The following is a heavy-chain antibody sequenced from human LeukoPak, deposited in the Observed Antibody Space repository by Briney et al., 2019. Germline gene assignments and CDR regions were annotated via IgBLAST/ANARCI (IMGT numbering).Heavy chain of an antibody. D-gene: IGHD4-17*01. Sequence: GRSLRLSCAASGFTFSSYGMHWVRQAPGKGLEWVAVISYDGSNKYYADSVKGRFTISRDNSKNTLYLQMNSLRAEDTAVYYCAKDPGGTVTPGWFDPWGQGTLVTVSS. CDR1: GFTFSSYG. J-gene: IGHJ5*02. CDR3: AKDPGGTVTPGWFDP. CDR2: ISYDGSNK. V-gene: IGHV3-30*18.